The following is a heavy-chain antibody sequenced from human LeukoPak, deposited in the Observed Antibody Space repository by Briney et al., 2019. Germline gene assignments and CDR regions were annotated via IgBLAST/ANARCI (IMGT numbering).Heavy chain of an antibody. J-gene: IGHJ6*02. CDR1: GFIASTNY. V-gene: IGHV3-23*01. CDR2: ISDSGDST. Sequence: GGSLRLPCAASGFIASTNYMSWVRQAPGKGLEWVSAISDSGDSTYYADSVKGRFTVSRDNSKNTLYLQMNSLSAGDTAVYYCARLKALYFYDMDVWGQGTTVTVSS. CDR3: ARLKALYFYDMDV.